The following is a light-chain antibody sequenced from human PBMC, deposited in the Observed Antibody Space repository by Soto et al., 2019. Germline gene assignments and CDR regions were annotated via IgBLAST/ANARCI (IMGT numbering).Light chain of an antibody. Sequence: ETVLTQSPATLSLSPGERATLSCRASQSISSYLAWYQQKPGQAPRLLIYDASNRATGIPARFSGSGSGTDFTLIISSLEAEDFAVYYCQQRFTWPSFGPGTKVDIK. V-gene: IGKV3-11*01. CDR3: QQRFTWPS. CDR1: QSISSY. J-gene: IGKJ3*01. CDR2: DAS.